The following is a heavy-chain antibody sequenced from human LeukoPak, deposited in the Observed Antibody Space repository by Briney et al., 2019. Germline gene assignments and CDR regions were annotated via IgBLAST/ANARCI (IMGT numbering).Heavy chain of an antibody. CDR3: VRDQGAFDV. CDR2: IKQDASEQ. V-gene: IGHV3-7*05. Sequence: GGSLRLSCAGSGITLSSYWTSWVRKGPGKGLEWVANIKQDASEQYSVDSLRGRFTISRDNAKNSLFLQMNSLRAEYTAVYYCVRDQGAFDVWGHGTMVTVSS. CDR1: GITLSSYW. J-gene: IGHJ3*01.